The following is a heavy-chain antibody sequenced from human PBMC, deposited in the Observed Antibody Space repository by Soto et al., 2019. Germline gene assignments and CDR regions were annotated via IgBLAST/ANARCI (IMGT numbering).Heavy chain of an antibody. CDR3: ARVSYDNTGSGYFDY. J-gene: IGHJ4*02. CDR1: GGSISSGDYY. V-gene: IGHV4-31*03. CDR2: IHYSGST. Sequence: SSETLSLTCSVSGGSISSGDYYWSWIRRHPGKGLEWIGYIHYSGSTTYNPSLKSRVTISVDTSKNQFSLNLNSVTAADTALYYCARVSYDNTGSGYFDYWGQGTLVTVSS. D-gene: IGHD3-22*01.